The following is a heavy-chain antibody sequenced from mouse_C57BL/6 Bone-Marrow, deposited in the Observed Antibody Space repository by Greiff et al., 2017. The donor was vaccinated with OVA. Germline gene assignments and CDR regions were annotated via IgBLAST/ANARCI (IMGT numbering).Heavy chain of an antibody. V-gene: IGHV5-2*01. J-gene: IGHJ4*01. Sequence: DVMLVESGGGLVQPGESLKLSCESNAYEFPSHDMSWVRKTPEKRLELVAAINSDGGSTYYPDTMERRFIISRDNTKKTLYLQMSSLRSEDTAFFYYYAMDYWGQGTSVTVSS. CDR2: INSDGGST. CDR3: YAMDY. CDR1: AYEFPSHD.